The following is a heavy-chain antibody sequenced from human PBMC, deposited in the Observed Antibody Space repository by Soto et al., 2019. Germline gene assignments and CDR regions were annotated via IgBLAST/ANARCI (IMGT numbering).Heavy chain of an antibody. CDR1: GFTFSRHA. CDR2: ISKDGSNT. CDR3: VRSRSGAVADSFDY. Sequence: QLQLVESGGGVVQPGRSLRVSCAASGFTFSRHAIHWVRQAPGKGLEWVAVISKDGSNTYYVDSVKGRFTISRDNSKNTLYLQMNSLGEEDTAVYYCVRSRSGAVADSFDYWGQGTQVTVSA. J-gene: IGHJ4*02. D-gene: IGHD3-10*01. V-gene: IGHV3-30*04.